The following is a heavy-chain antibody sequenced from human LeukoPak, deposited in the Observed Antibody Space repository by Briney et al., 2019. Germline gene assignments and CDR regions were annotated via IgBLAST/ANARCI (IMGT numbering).Heavy chain of an antibody. V-gene: IGHV4-59*08. CDR3: ARGQSPYYDSSGYYPRFDP. Sequence: PSETLSLTCSVSGGSISGYYWSWIRQPPGKGLEWIGYIYYSGSTNYNPSLKSRVTISVDTSKNQFSLKLSSVTAADTAVYYCARGQSPYYDSSGYYPRFDPWGQGTLVTVSS. CDR1: GGSISGYY. D-gene: IGHD3-22*01. CDR2: IYYSGST. J-gene: IGHJ5*02.